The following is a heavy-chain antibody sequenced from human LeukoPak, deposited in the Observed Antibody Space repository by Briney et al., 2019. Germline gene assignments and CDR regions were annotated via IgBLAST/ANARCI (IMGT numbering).Heavy chain of an antibody. CDR3: ARGGALDAFDI. Sequence: PSETLSLTCTVSGGSVTDYYWSWIRQSPGKGLEWIGYIYYTGTSYNPSLKSRVTISVDTSKNQFSLKLSSVTAADTAVYYCARGGALDAFDIWGQGTMVTVSS. J-gene: IGHJ3*02. D-gene: IGHD1-26*01. CDR1: GGSVTDYY. CDR2: IYYTGT. V-gene: IGHV4-59*02.